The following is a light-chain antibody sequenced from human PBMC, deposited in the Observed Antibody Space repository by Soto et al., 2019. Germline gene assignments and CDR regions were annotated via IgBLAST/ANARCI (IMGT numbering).Light chain of an antibody. J-gene: IGLJ2*01. CDR3: QSQDSSLSGSV. CDR1: SSDVGGYNY. V-gene: IGLV2-8*01. Sequence: QSVLTQPPSASGSPGQSVTISCTGTSSDVGGYNYVSWYQQHPGKAPKLMLYEVSKQPSGVPDRFSGSKSGIPASLTVSWLQAEDEADYYCQSQDSSLSGSVFGGGTKVTVL. CDR2: EVS.